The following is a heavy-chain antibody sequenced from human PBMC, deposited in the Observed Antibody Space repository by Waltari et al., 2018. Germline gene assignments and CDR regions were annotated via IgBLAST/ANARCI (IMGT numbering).Heavy chain of an antibody. J-gene: IGHJ6*02. CDR1: GYTFTSYH. CDR2: INPSGGST. CDR3: ARGGINFWSRYMDV. Sequence: QVQLVQSGAEVKKPGASVKVSCKASGYTFTSYHMHWVRQAPGQGLGWMAIINPSGGSTTYAQKFQGRVTMTRDTSTSTVYMELSSLRSEDTAVYYCARGGINFWSRYMDVWGQGTTVTVSS. V-gene: IGHV1-46*01. D-gene: IGHD3-3*01.